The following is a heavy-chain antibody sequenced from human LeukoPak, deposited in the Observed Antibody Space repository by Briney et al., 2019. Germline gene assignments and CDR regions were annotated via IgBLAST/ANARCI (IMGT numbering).Heavy chain of an antibody. D-gene: IGHD6-19*01. CDR3: ARDTSSGCDY. CDR2: IWYDGSNK. V-gene: IGHV3-33*01. Sequence: PGGSRRLSCAASGFTFSSYGMHWVRQAPGRGREWGAVIWYDGSNKYYADSVKGRFTISRDNSKNTLYLQMNSLRAEDTAVYYCARDTSSGCDYWGQGTLVTVSS. J-gene: IGHJ4*02. CDR1: GFTFSSYG.